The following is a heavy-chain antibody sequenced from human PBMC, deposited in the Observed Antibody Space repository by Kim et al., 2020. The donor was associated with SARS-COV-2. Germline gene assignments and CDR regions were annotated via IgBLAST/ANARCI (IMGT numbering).Heavy chain of an antibody. D-gene: IGHD3-3*01. CDR2: ISGYNGHT. V-gene: IGHV1-18*01. Sequence: ASVKVSCKASGYTFTNYGISWVRQAPGQGLEWMGWISGYNGHTNYGQRVQGRVTMTTDTSTSTAYMVLRSLKSDDTAVYYCARDLSVDFWTGYTSSPTYGMDVWGQGTTVTVSS. CDR3: ARDLSVDFWTGYTSSPTYGMDV. CDR1: GYTFTNYG. J-gene: IGHJ6*02.